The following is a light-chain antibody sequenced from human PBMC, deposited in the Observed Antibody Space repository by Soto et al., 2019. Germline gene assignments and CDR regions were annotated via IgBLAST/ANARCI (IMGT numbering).Light chain of an antibody. Sequence: EVVVTHFPATLYVSPGERPTLSCRASESVGRHLAWYHQKPGQAPKLLXFDASTRATGVPATFSGSGSGTEFTLTISSLEPEDAAVYYCQQRSNWPPITCGQGTRLEIK. V-gene: IGKV3-11*01. CDR1: ESVGRH. CDR3: QQRSNWPPIT. J-gene: IGKJ5*01. CDR2: DAS.